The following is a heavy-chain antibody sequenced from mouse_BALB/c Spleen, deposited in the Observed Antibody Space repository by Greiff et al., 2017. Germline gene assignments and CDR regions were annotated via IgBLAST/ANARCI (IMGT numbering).Heavy chain of an antibody. J-gene: IGHJ4*01. D-gene: IGHD2-14*01. CDR1: GFSLTSYG. V-gene: IGHV2-2*02. Sequence: VKLMESGPGLVQPSQSLSITCTVSGFSLTSYGVHWVRQSPGKGLEWLGVIWSGGSTDYNAAFISRLSISKDNSKSQVFFKMNSLQANDTAIYYCATAPYRSNAMDYWGQGTSVTVSS. CDR3: ATAPYRSNAMDY. CDR2: IWSGGST.